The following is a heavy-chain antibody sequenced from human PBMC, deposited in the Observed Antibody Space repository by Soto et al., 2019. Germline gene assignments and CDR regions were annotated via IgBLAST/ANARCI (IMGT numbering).Heavy chain of an antibody. CDR3: VMVDNYVTPTPQDV. V-gene: IGHV1-18*01. Sequence: QVQLVQSGDEVKKPGASVKVSCKASGYIFVNYGIAWVRQAPGQGLEWMGWISPYTGNTHSATKVQGRLTMTTDTSTSTAYMELGSLTSHDTAVYYCVMVDNYVTPTPQDVWSQGTTGTVSS. CDR1: GYIFVNYG. D-gene: IGHD3-16*01. J-gene: IGHJ6*02. CDR2: ISPYTGNT.